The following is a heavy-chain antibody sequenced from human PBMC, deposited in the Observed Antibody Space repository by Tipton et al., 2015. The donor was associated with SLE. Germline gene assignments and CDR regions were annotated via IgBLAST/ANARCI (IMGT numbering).Heavy chain of an antibody. Sequence: TLSLTCTVSGGPISSSSYYWAWIRQPPGKGLEWIGSIYYSGSTYYNPSLESRVTISVDTPKNQFSLKLSSVTAADTAVFYCAHANWGTNFDYWGQGTLVTVSS. CDR3: AHANWGTNFDY. J-gene: IGHJ4*02. CDR1: GGPISSSSYY. CDR2: IYYSGST. V-gene: IGHV4-39*07. D-gene: IGHD7-27*01.